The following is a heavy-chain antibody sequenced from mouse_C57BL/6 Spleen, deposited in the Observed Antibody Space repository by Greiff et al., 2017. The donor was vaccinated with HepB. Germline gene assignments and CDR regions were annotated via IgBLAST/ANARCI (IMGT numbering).Heavy chain of an antibody. CDR1: GFNIKDDY. V-gene: IGHV14-4*01. CDR2: IDPENGDT. CDR3: TSITTVVATPYWYFDG. D-gene: IGHD1-1*01. J-gene: IGHJ1*03. Sequence: VQLQQSGAELVRPGASVKLSCTASGFNIKDDYMHWVKQRPEQGLEWIGWIDPENGDTEYASKFQGKATITADTSSNTAYLQLSSLTSEDTAVYYWTSITTVVATPYWYFDGWGTGTTVTVSS.